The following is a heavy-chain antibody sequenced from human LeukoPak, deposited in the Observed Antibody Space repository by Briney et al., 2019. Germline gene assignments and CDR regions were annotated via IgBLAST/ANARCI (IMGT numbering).Heavy chain of an antibody. CDR3: AKVYYYNSSGRAFDY. CDR2: ISGSGVTT. V-gene: IGHV3-23*01. D-gene: IGHD3-22*01. CDR1: GFTFSSYA. J-gene: IGHJ4*02. Sequence: GGSLRLSCVVSGFTFSSYAMNWVRQAPGKGLEWVSAISGSGVTTYYADSVKGRFTFSRDNSKNTLYLQMNSLRAEDTAVYYCAKVYYYNSSGRAFDYWGQGTLVTVSS.